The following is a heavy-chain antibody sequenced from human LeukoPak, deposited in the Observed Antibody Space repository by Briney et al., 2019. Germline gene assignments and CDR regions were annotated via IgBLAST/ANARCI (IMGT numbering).Heavy chain of an antibody. CDR1: GFTFSTYA. CDR3: AKANYGGNSENAFDI. CDR2: ISGSGGST. V-gene: IGHV3-23*01. J-gene: IGHJ3*02. Sequence: GGSLRLSCAASGFTFSTYAMSWVRQAPGQGLEWVSAISGSGGSTYYADSVKGRFTISRDNSKNTLYLQMNSLRAEDTAVYYCAKANYGGNSENAFDIWGQGTMVTVSS. D-gene: IGHD4-23*01.